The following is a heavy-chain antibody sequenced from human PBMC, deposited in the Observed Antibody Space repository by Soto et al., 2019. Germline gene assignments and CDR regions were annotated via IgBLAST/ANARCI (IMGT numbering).Heavy chain of an antibody. V-gene: IGHV1-8*01. CDR3: ARERVVPAAIWFDP. D-gene: IGHD2-2*01. J-gene: IGHJ5*02. CDR1: GYTFTSYD. CDR2: MNPNSGNT. Sequence: ASVKVSCKASGYTFTSYDINWVRQATGQGLEWMGWMNPNSGNTGYAQKFQGRVTMTRNTSISTAYMELSSLRSEDTAVYCCARERVVPAAIWFDPWGQVTQVTVSS.